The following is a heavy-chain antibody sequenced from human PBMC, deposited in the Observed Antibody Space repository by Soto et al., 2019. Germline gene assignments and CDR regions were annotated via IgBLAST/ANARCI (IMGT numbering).Heavy chain of an antibody. CDR1: GFTFSSYS. CDR2: ISSSSSTI. D-gene: IGHD5-12*01. J-gene: IGHJ6*02. Sequence: HPGGSLRLSCAASGFTFSSYSMNWVRQAPGKGLEWVSYISSSSSTIYYADSVKGRFTISRDNAKNSLYLQMNSLRAEDTDVYYCAREGIVATMGHYYYYYGMDVWGQGTTVTVSS. CDR3: AREGIVATMGHYYYYYGMDV. V-gene: IGHV3-48*01.